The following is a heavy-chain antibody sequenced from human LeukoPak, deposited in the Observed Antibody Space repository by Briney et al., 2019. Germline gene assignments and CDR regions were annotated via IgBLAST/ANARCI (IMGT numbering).Heavy chain of an antibody. Sequence: GGSLRLSCVASGFSFSSYGIHWVRQAPGKGLEWVAVISYDGSNKYYADSVKGRFTISRDNSKNTLYLQMNSLRAEDTAVYYCASHGLEWFNYSWGQGTLVTVSS. D-gene: IGHD3-3*01. V-gene: IGHV3-30*19. CDR3: ASHGLEWFNYS. CDR1: GFSFSSYG. J-gene: IGHJ4*02. CDR2: ISYDGSNK.